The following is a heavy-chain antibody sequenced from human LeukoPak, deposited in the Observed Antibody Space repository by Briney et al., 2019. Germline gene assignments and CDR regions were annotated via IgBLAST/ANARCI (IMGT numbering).Heavy chain of an antibody. D-gene: IGHD3-3*01. J-gene: IGHJ4*02. CDR2: IIPIFGTA. CDR1: VGTFSSYA. Sequence: SVKVSCKASVGTFSSYAISWVRQAPGQGLEWMGGIIPIFGTANYAQKFQGRVTITTDESTSTAYMELSSLRSEDTAVYYCATPGGYYDFWSGYPAWYFDYWGQGTLVTVSS. CDR3: ATPGGYYDFWSGYPAWYFDY. V-gene: IGHV1-69*05.